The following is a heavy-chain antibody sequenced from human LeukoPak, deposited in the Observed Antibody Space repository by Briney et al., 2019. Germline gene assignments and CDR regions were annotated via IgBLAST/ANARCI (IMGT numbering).Heavy chain of an antibody. CDR1: GFTFSTYA. Sequence: GGSLRLSCAASGFTFSTYAMTWVRQAPGKGLEWVSTINTSGGSTYYDASVKGRFTISRDNSKNTVYLQMNSLRAEDTAVYYCAKDQEILVVPAAINYWGQGTLVTVSS. J-gene: IGHJ4*02. CDR3: AKDQEILVVPAAINY. CDR2: INTSGGST. D-gene: IGHD2-2*02. V-gene: IGHV3-23*01.